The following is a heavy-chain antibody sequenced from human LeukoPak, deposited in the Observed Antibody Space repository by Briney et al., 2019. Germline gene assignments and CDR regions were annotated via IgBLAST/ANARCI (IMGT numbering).Heavy chain of an antibody. CDR1: GYTFTSYD. Sequence: ASVKVSCKASGYTFTSYDINWVRQATGQGLEWMGWMNPNSGNTGYAQKFQGRVTITRNTSISTAYMELSSLRSEDTAVYYCARELVAASIPHKHGAFNIWGQGTMVTVSS. J-gene: IGHJ3*02. V-gene: IGHV1-8*03. CDR2: MNPNSGNT. CDR3: ARELVAASIPHKHGAFNI. D-gene: IGHD2-2*01.